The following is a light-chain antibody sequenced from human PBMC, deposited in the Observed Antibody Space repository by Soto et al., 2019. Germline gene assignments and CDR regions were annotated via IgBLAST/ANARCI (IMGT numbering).Light chain of an antibody. CDR1: SSDVGSFNL. Sequence: QSAPIQPASVSGSPGQSITISCTGSSSDVGSFNLVSWYQQYPGKAPKLVLYEVSKWPSGISHRFSGSKSGNTASLTISGLQAEDEADYYCCSYAGSRTWVFGGGTKVTVL. CDR3: CSYAGSRTWV. J-gene: IGLJ3*02. CDR2: EVS. V-gene: IGLV2-23*02.